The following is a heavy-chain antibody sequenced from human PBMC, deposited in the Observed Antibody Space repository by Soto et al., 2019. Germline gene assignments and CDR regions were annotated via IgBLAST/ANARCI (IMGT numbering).Heavy chain of an antibody. J-gene: IGHJ5*02. CDR1: GGSISSGGYS. D-gene: IGHD6-6*01. CDR2: IYHSGST. V-gene: IGHV4-30-2*01. Sequence: SETLSLTCAVSGGSISSGGYSWSWIRQPPGKGLEWIGYIYHSGSTYYNPSLKSRVTISVDRSKNQFSLKLSSVTAADTAVYYCARRIAARPANNWFDPWGQATLVTVSS. CDR3: ARRIAARPANNWFDP.